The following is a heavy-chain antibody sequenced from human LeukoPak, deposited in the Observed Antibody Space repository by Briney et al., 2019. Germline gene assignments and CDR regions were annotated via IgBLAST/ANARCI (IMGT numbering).Heavy chain of an antibody. V-gene: IGHV3-30*18. CDR2: ISYDGGEK. D-gene: IGHD2-15*01. J-gene: IGHJ6*02. CDR3: AKHAASLYCSGDSCYTYGMDV. Sequence: GGSLRLSCAASGFTFSHYGMHWVRQAPGKGLEWVSVISYDGGEKYYADSARGRFTISRDNSKNTQYLQVDSLRAEDTAVYYCAKHAASLYCSGDSCYTYGMDVWGQGTTVTVSS. CDR1: GFTFSHYG.